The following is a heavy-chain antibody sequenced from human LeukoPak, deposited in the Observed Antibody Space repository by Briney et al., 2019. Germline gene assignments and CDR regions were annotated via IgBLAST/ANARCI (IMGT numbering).Heavy chain of an antibody. CDR2: IRYDGSNE. D-gene: IGHD3-22*01. V-gene: IGHV3-30*02. J-gene: IGHJ3*02. CDR1: GFSFSGYG. Sequence: PGGSLRLSCAASGFSFSGYGMHWVRQAPGKGLEWVAFIRYDGSNEYYADSVKGRFTISRDNSKNTLSLQMNSLRAEDTAIYYCATVFYFESSGLDAFDIWGQGTMVTVSS. CDR3: ATVFYFESSGLDAFDI.